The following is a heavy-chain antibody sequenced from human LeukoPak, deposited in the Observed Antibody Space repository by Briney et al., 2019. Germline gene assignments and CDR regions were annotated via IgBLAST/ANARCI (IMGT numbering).Heavy chain of an antibody. V-gene: IGHV4-34*01. CDR1: GGSFSGYY. CDR2: INLSGST. Sequence: SETLSLTCAVYGGSFSGYYWSWIRQPPGKGLEWIGEINLSGSTNYNPTLKSRVTISVDTSKNQFSLKLSSVTAADTAVYYCARVVPGGPAAIFDIWGQGTMVTVSS. D-gene: IGHD2-2*01. J-gene: IGHJ3*02. CDR3: ARVVPGGPAAIFDI.